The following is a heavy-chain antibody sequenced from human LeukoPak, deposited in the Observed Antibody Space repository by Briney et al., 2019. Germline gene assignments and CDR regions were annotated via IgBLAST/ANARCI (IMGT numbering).Heavy chain of an antibody. J-gene: IGHJ5*02. D-gene: IGHD2-15*01. CDR2: INHSGST. Sequence: SETLSLTCAVYGGSFSGYYWSWIRQPPGKGLEWIGEINHSGSTNYNPSLKSRVTMSVDTSKNQFSLKLSSVTAADTAVYYCACPYCSGGSCYSNWFDPWGQGTLVTVSS. V-gene: IGHV4-34*01. CDR1: GGSFSGYY. CDR3: ACPYCSGGSCYSNWFDP.